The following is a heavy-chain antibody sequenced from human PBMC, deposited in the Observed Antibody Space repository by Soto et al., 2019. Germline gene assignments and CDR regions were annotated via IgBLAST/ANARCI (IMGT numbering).Heavy chain of an antibody. D-gene: IGHD1-26*01. CDR1: GGSIGSGVYF. J-gene: IGHJ4*02. CDR2: ISYTGSA. Sequence: SETLSLTCTVSGGSIGSGVYFWSWIRQPPGKGLEWIGFISYTGSAYFNPSLKSRVAISVDTSKNQFSLKLTSVTAADAAVYYCASLGATTGSYYFEYWGQGTLVTGSS. CDR3: ASLGATTGSYYFEY. V-gene: IGHV4-30-4*01.